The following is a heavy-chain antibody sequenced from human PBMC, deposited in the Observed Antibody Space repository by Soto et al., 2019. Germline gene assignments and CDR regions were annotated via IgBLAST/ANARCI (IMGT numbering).Heavy chain of an antibody. Sequence: EVQLLESGGALVQPGGSLRLSCAASGFTFSSYAMSWVRQAPAKGLEWVSAIRGSGGSTYYADSVKGRCTISRDNSNNTLYLQINSLRAEDTAVYYCAKAQSVNYYGSSGYVFDYWGQGTLVTVSS. D-gene: IGHD3-22*01. J-gene: IGHJ4*02. CDR2: IRGSGGST. CDR3: AKAQSVNYYGSSGYVFDY. V-gene: IGHV3-23*01. CDR1: GFTFSSYA.